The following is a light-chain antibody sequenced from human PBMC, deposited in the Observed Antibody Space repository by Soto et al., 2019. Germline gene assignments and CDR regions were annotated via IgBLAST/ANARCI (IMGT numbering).Light chain of an antibody. CDR1: QSLTNSF. Sequence: EFVLTQSPGTLSLSPGERATLSCRASQSLTNSFIAWYQQRPGQAPRLLIYDTSSRASGIPDRFSGSGSGTDFTLTISRLEPEDFAVYYCQQYNNWPLTFGQGTKVDIK. V-gene: IGKV3-20*01. CDR2: DTS. J-gene: IGKJ1*01. CDR3: QQYNNWPLT.